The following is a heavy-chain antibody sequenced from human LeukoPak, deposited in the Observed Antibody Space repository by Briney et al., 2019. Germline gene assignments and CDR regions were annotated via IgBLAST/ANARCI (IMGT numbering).Heavy chain of an antibody. CDR2: INHSGST. CDR3: ARGQWLVSR. Sequence: PSETLSLTCTVSGGSISSGGYYWSWIRQPPGKGLEWIGEINHSGSTNYNPSLKSRVTISVDTSKNQFSLKLSSVTAADTAVYYCARGQWLVSRWGQGTLVTVSS. D-gene: IGHD6-19*01. V-gene: IGHV4-39*07. CDR1: GGSISSGGYY. J-gene: IGHJ4*02.